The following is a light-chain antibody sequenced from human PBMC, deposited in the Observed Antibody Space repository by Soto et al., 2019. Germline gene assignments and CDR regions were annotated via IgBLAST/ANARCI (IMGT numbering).Light chain of an antibody. J-gene: IGLJ3*02. CDR1: SSDVGGYKY. V-gene: IGLV2-14*01. Sequence: QSALTQPASVSGSPGQSVTISCTGTSSDVGGYKYVSWYQQNPGKAPKLIIDEVSNRPSGVSNRFSGSKSGNTASLTISGLQAEDEADYYCSSWTSSTTQVLGGGTKVTVL. CDR2: EVS. CDR3: SSWTSSTTQV.